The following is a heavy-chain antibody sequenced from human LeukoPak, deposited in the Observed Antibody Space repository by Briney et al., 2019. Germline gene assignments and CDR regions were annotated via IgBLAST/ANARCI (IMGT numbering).Heavy chain of an antibody. CDR3: ARDRLLWFGELSYYFDY. J-gene: IGHJ4*02. CDR2: ISYDGSNK. D-gene: IGHD3-10*01. Sequence: PGGSLRLSCAASGFTFSSYAMHWVRQAPGKGLEWVAVISYDGSNKYYADSVKGRITISRDNSKNTLYLQMNSLRAEDTAVYYCARDRLLWFGELSYYFDYWGQGTLVTVSS. CDR1: GFTFSSYA. V-gene: IGHV3-30-3*01.